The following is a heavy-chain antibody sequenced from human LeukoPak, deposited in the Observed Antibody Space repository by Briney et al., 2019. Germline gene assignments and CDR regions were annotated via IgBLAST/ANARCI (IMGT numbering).Heavy chain of an antibody. CDR2: VYPTSGST. Sequence: ASVKVSCKASGYTFTSYDMHWVRQAPGQGLEWMGIVYPTSGSTSYAQKFQGRVTMTRDTSTSTVYMELSRLRSDDTAVYYCARDKDGYNYFDYWGQGTLVTVSS. CDR1: GYTFTSYD. V-gene: IGHV1-46*01. D-gene: IGHD5-24*01. J-gene: IGHJ4*02. CDR3: ARDKDGYNYFDY.